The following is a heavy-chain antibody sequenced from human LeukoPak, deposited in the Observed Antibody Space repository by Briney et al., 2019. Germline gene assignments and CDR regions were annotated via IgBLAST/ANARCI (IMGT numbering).Heavy chain of an antibody. V-gene: IGHV5-51*01. J-gene: IGHJ5*02. Sequence: HGESLKISCKASGYSFTSYWIAWVRQMPGKGLEWMGVIYPDDFDTRYSPSFQGQVTISADKSISTAFLQWSSLKASDTAIYYCARHGKLSASRNWFDPWGQGTLVTVSS. CDR3: ARHGKLSASRNWFDP. D-gene: IGHD1-26*01. CDR1: GYSFTSYW. CDR2: IYPDDFDT.